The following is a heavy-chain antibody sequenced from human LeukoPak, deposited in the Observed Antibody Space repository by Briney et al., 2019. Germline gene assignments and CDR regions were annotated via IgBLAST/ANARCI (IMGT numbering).Heavy chain of an antibody. D-gene: IGHD3-22*01. Sequence: ASVKVSCKPSGYTFTRYGISWVRQAPGQGLEWMGWISTYNGNTNYAQKLQGRVTMTTDTSTSTAYMELRSLRSDDTAVYYCARDRSYDTSGYWRFDYWGQGTLVTVSS. J-gene: IGHJ4*02. CDR2: ISTYNGNT. CDR1: GYTFTRYG. V-gene: IGHV1-18*01. CDR3: ARDRSYDTSGYWRFDY.